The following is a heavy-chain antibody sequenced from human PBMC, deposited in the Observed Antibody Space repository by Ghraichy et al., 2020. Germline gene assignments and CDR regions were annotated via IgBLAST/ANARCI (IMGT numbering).Heavy chain of an antibody. Sequence: GESLNISCAASGFTFSSYAMHWVRQAPGKGLEYVSAISSNGGSTYYANSVKGRFTISRDNSKNTLYLQMGSLRAEDMAVYYCAVGIAAAHDAFDIWGQGTMVTVSS. D-gene: IGHD6-13*01. V-gene: IGHV3-64*01. CDR2: ISSNGGST. CDR1: GFTFSSYA. J-gene: IGHJ3*02. CDR3: AVGIAAAHDAFDI.